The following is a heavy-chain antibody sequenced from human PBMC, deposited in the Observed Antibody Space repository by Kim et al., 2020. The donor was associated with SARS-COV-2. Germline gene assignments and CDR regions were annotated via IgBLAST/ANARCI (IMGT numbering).Heavy chain of an antibody. J-gene: IGHJ4*02. V-gene: IGHV3-73*01. Sequence: AASVKSRFTISRDDSKNTAYLQMNSLKTEDTAVYYCTRLGYSSSWYSVDYWGQGTLVTVSS. D-gene: IGHD6-13*01. CDR3: TRLGYSSSWYSVDY.